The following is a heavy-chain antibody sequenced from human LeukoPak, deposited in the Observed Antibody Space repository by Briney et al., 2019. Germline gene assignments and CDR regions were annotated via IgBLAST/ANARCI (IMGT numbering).Heavy chain of an antibody. V-gene: IGHV1-24*01. J-gene: IGHJ6*03. CDR1: GYTLTELS. CDR3: ARDRRSSGWYTYDYYYSMDV. D-gene: IGHD6-19*01. CDR2: FDPEDGET. Sequence: ASVKVSCKVSGYTLTELSMHWVRQAPGKGLEWMGGFDPEDGETIYAQKFQGRVTMTEDTSTDTAYMELSSLRSEDTAVYYCARDRRSSGWYTYDYYYSMDVWGKGTTVTVSS.